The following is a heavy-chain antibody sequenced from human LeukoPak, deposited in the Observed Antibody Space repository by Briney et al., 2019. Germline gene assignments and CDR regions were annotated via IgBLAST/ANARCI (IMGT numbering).Heavy chain of an antibody. CDR1: GGTSSSYA. J-gene: IGHJ4*02. V-gene: IGHV1-69*04. CDR2: IIPILGIA. Sequence: ASVKVSCKASGGTSSSYAISWVRQAPGQGLEWMGRIIPILGIANYAQKFQGRVTITADKSTSTAYMELSSLRSEDTAVYYCASPHSLQQLATFDYWGQGTLVTVSS. CDR3: ASPHSLQQLATFDY. D-gene: IGHD6-13*01.